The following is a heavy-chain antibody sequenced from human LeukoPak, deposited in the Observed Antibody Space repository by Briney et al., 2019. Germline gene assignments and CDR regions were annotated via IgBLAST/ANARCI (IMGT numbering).Heavy chain of an antibody. Sequence: SETLSLTCAVYGGSFSGYYWSWIRQPPGKGLEWVGEINHSGSTNYNPSLKSRVTISVDTSKNQFSLKLSSVTAVDTAVYYCARVRRITMVRGPFGPWGQGTLVTVSS. CDR2: INHSGST. CDR1: GGSFSGYY. V-gene: IGHV4-34*01. J-gene: IGHJ5*02. CDR3: ARVRRITMVRGPFGP. D-gene: IGHD3-10*01.